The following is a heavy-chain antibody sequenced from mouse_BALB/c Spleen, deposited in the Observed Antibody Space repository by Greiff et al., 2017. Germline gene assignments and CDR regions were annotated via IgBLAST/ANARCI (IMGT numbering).Heavy chain of an antibody. Sequence: EVKLQESGPELVKPGASVKISCKASGYSFTGYYMHWVKQSHVKSLEWIGRINPYNGATSYNQNFKDKASLTVDKSSSTAYMELHSLTSEDSAVYYCARDGNSIPHYWGQGTSVTVSS. CDR2: INPYNGAT. D-gene: IGHD2-1*01. V-gene: IGHV1-31*01. CDR1: GYSFTGYY. CDR3: ARDGNSIPHY. J-gene: IGHJ4*01.